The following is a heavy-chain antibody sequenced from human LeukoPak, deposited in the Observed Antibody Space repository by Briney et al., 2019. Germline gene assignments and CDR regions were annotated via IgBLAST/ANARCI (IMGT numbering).Heavy chain of an antibody. CDR3: AKDIAAYNWFDP. Sequence: GGSLRLSCAASGFTFDDYAMHWVRQAPGKGLEWVSLISGDGGSTYYADSVRGRFTISRDNSKNSLYLQMNSLRTEDTALYYCAKDIAAYNWFDPWGQGTLVTVSS. CDR1: GFTFDDYA. CDR2: ISGDGGST. D-gene: IGHD2-15*01. V-gene: IGHV3-43*02. J-gene: IGHJ5*02.